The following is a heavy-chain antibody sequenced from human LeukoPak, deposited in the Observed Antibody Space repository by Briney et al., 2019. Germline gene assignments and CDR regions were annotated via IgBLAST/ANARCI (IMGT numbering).Heavy chain of an antibody. CDR1: GLTLSSYE. D-gene: IGHD6-19*01. V-gene: IGHV3-48*03. CDR2: ITSSGYTK. Sequence: PGRSLRLSCAASGLTLSSYEMNCVRHSPGKGLEWGSYITSSGYTKYYADSVKGRFTVTRDNDKYSLFLQMNSLRAEDTAVYYCARGRYSIGWRIDFWGQGTLVTVSS. CDR3: ARGRYSIGWRIDF. J-gene: IGHJ4*02.